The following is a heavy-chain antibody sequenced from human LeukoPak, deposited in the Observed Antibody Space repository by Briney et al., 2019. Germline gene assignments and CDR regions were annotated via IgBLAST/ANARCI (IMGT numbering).Heavy chain of an antibody. CDR3: AKSDPPLPY. J-gene: IGHJ4*02. V-gene: IGHV3-74*01. Sequence: GGSLRLSRAASGFAFSNERMHWVPPAPRLGLFRVSYIDNDGTNPTYVDPVKGRFTISRDNAKSTLYLHMNSLRPEDTGVYFCAKSDPPLPYWGQGTQVTVSS. CDR1: GFAFSNER. CDR2: IDNDGTNP.